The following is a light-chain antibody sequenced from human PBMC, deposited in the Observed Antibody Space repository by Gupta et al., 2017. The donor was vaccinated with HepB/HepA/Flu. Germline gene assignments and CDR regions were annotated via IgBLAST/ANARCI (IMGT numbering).Light chain of an antibody. CDR3: AAWDDSMRGPLV. Sequence: QSVLTQPPSASGTPGQRVTISCSGSSSNIGSNYVYWYQLPGTDPKLLIDSKNQRPSGAPDRFSCYKACTSASLVTSGRRYEDEADDYWAAWDDSMRGPLVFGGGIKLTVL. J-gene: IGLJ2*01. V-gene: IGLV1-47*02. CDR1: SSNIGSNY. CDR2: SKN.